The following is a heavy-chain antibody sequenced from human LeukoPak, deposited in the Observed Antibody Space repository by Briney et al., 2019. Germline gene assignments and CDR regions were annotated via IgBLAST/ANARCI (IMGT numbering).Heavy chain of an antibody. CDR3: ARGRGYSGYREFDY. V-gene: IGHV4-59*12. Sequence: SETLSLTCTVSGGSFSTEYWSWIRQTPGEGLEWVGYISNGGNTNYNPSLKSRVTISIDTSKNQFSLKLSSVTAADTAVYYCARGRGYSGYREFDYWGQGTLVTVSS. D-gene: IGHD5-12*01. J-gene: IGHJ4*02. CDR2: ISNGGNT. CDR1: GGSFSTEY.